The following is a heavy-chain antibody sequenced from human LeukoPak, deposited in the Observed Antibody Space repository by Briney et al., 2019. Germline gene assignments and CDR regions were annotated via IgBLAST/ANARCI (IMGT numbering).Heavy chain of an antibody. D-gene: IGHD6-13*01. J-gene: IGHJ4*02. V-gene: IGHV1-46*01. Sequence: ASVKVSCEASGYTFTSYYMHWVRQAPGQGLEWMGIINPSGGSTSYAQKFQGRVTMTRDTSTSTVYMELSSLRSEDTAVYYCASGLVRTYYFDYWGQGTLVTVSS. CDR3: ASGLVRTYYFDY. CDR2: INPSGGST. CDR1: GYTFTSYY.